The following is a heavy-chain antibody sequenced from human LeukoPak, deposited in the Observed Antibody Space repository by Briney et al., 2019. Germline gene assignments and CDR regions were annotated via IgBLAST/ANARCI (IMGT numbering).Heavy chain of an antibody. CDR1: CDTCTSYF. D-gene: IGHD5-12*01. V-gene: IGHV1-2*02. Sequence: ASVKVFCKDACDTCTSYFRHWMGQAPARRREWMAWLNPNRGATKYAPKFQGRVTLTRDTSITTAYMELSRLRSDDTAVYYCARDFGRYSGYDFDFWGQGTLVTVSS. J-gene: IGHJ4*02. CDR2: LNPNRGAT. CDR3: ARDFGRYSGYDFDF.